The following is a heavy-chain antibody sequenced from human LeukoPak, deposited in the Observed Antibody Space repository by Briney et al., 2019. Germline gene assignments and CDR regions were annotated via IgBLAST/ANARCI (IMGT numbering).Heavy chain of an antibody. CDR3: AKVPSYSSSWCDY. V-gene: IGHV3-30*02. CDR1: GFTFSSYG. J-gene: IGHJ4*02. CDR2: IRYDGSNK. Sequence: GGSLRLSCAASGFTFSSYGMHWVRQAPGKGLEWVAFIRYDGSNKYYADSVKGRFTISRDNSKNTLYLQMNSLRAEDAAVYYCAKVPSYSSSWCDYWGQGTLVTVSS. D-gene: IGHD6-13*01.